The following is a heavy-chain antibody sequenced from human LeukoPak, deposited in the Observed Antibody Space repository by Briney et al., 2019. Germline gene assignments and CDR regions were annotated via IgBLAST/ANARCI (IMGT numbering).Heavy chain of an antibody. CDR2: IYYSGST. Sequence: PSQTLSLTCTVSGGSISSGGYYWSWIRQHPGKGLEWIGYIYYSGSTYYNPSLKSRVTISVDTSKSQFSLKLSSVTAADTAVYYCARDSRDEAAFDIWGQGTMVTVSS. CDR3: ARDSRDEAAFDI. J-gene: IGHJ3*02. CDR1: GGSISSGGYY. V-gene: IGHV4-31*03.